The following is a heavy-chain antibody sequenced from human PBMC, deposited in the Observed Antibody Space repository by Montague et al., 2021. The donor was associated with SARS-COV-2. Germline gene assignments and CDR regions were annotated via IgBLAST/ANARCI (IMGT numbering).Heavy chain of an antibody. CDR1: SGSISSGDSISSGGYY. CDR3: ARDLGHRYVAGWFDP. CDR2: IYYSGST. J-gene: IGHJ5*02. D-gene: IGHD5-18*01. Sequence: TLSLTCTVSSGSISSGDSISSGGYYWSWIRQHPGKGLEWIGYIYYSGSTSYNPSLKSRVTISVDTSKNQFSLKLSSVTAADTAVYYCARDLGHRYVAGWFDPWGQGTLVTVSS. V-gene: IGHV4-31*03.